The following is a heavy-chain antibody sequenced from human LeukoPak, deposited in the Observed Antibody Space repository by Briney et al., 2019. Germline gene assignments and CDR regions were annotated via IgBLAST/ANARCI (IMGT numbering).Heavy chain of an antibody. CDR2: IYYSGST. Sequence: PSETLSLTCTVSGGSISSSSYYWGWIRQPPGKGLEWIGSIYYSGSTYYNPSLKSRVTISVDTSKNQFSLKLSSVTAADTAVYYCARGRASRRYYYYMDVWGKGTTVTVSS. V-gene: IGHV4-39*07. CDR1: GGSISSSSYY. CDR3: ARGRASRRYYYYMDV. J-gene: IGHJ6*03.